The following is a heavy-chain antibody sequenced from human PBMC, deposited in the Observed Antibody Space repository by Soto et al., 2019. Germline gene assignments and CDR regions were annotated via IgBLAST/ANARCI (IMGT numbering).Heavy chain of an antibody. J-gene: IGHJ4*02. CDR1: GLPLSIYW. CDR2: IKQDESEK. Sequence: GGSLRLSCAASGLPLSIYWMSWVRQAPGKGLEWVANIKQDESEKNYADSVKGRFTISRDNAKNSLYLQMNSLRAEDTAVYYCTNDKFSGNYYVRGITYYFEYWGQGTLVTVSS. V-gene: IGHV3-7*03. CDR3: TNDKFSGNYYVRGITYYFEY. D-gene: IGHD1-26*01.